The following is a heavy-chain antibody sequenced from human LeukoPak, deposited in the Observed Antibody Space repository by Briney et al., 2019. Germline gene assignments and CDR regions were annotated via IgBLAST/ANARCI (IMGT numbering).Heavy chain of an antibody. CDR1: GFTVSSNY. CDR3: ARDHNYYGSGSYYDY. CDR2: IYSGGST. J-gene: IGHJ4*02. D-gene: IGHD3-10*01. V-gene: IGHV3-66*01. Sequence: GSLRLSCAASGFTVSSNYMSWVRQAPGKGLEWVSVIYSGGSTYYADSVKGRFTISRDNSKNTLYLQMNSLRAEDTAVYYCARDHNYYGSGSYYDYWGQGTLVTVSS.